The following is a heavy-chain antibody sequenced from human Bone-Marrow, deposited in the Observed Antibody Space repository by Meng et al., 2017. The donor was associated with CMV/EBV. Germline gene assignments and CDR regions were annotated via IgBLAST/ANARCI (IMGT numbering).Heavy chain of an antibody. V-gene: IGHV4-39*07. CDR2: IYYSGST. Sequence: GSLRLSCTVSGGSISSSSYYWGWIRQPPGKGLEWIGSIYYSGSTYYNPSLKSRVTISVDTSKNQFSLKLSSVTAADTAVYYCARPYPGGGWVPGYWGQGTLVTVYS. D-gene: IGHD2-15*01. CDR3: ARPYPGGGWVPGY. J-gene: IGHJ4*02. CDR1: GGSISSSSYY.